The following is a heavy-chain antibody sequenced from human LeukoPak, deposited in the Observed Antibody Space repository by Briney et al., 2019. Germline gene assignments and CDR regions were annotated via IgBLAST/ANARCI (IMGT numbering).Heavy chain of an antibody. CDR3: AGKNCSGGSCYSGAFRARSGYYMDV. Sequence: RASVKVSCKASGGTFSSYAISWVRQAPGQGLEWMGRIIPIFGTANYAQKFQGRVTITTDESTSTAYMELSSLRSEDTAVYYRAGKNCSGGSCYSGAFRARSGYYMDVWGKGTTVTVSS. CDR2: IIPIFGTA. V-gene: IGHV1-69*05. CDR1: GGTFSSYA. J-gene: IGHJ6*03. D-gene: IGHD2-15*01.